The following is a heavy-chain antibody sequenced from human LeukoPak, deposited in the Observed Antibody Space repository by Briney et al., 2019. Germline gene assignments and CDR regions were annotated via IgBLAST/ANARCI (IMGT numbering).Heavy chain of an antibody. CDR3: ARRAYCGGDCSVDY. D-gene: IGHD2-21*02. J-gene: IGHJ4*02. V-gene: IGHV1-18*01. CDR1: GYTFTSYD. Sequence: ASVKVSCKASGYTFTSYDISWVRQAPGQGLEWMGWISPYNGNTNYAQKFHGRVTMTTDTSTSTSYMEVRSLRSDDTAVHYCARRAYCGGDCSVDYWGQGTLVTVSS. CDR2: ISPYNGNT.